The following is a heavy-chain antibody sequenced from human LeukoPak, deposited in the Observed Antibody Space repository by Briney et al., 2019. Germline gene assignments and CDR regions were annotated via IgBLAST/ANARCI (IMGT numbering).Heavy chain of an antibody. CDR3: ARLGLLTTTLFDY. J-gene: IGHJ4*02. V-gene: IGHV4-39*01. CDR1: GGSISSGDYY. D-gene: IGHD4-11*01. Sequence: PSQTLSLTCTVSGGSISSGDYYWSWIRQPPGKGLEWIGSIYYSGSTYYNPSLKSRVTISVDTSKNQFSLKLSSVTAADTAVYYCARLGLLTTTLFDYWGQGTLVTVSS. CDR2: IYYSGST.